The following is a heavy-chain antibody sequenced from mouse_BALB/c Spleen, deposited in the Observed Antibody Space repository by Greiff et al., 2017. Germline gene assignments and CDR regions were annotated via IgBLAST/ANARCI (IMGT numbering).Heavy chain of an antibody. CDR2: ISSGGST. V-gene: IGHV5-6-5*01. D-gene: IGHD1-1*01. CDR3: ARNYYYGSRDYFDY. J-gene: IGHJ2*01. Sequence: EVKLVESGGGLVKPGGSLKLSCAASGFTFSSYAMSWVRQTPEKRLEWVASISSGGSTYYPDSVKGRFTISRDNARNILYLQMSSLRSEDTAMYYCARNYYYGSRDYFDYWGQGTTLTVSS. CDR1: GFTFSSYA.